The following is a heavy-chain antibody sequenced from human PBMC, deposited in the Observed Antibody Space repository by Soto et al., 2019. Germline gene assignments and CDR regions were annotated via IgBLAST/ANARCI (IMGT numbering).Heavy chain of an antibody. CDR3: AGGMVKRRAFDI. CDR1: VGSFSSYY. V-gene: IGHV4-34*01. J-gene: IGHJ3*02. CDR2: IIHSGST. D-gene: IGHD2-21*01. Sequence: SETLSLTCAVYVGSFSSYYWIWIRQPPGRGLEWIGEIIHSGSTNYNPSLKSRVTISVDTSKNQVSLKLSTVTAADTAVYYCAGGMVKRRAFDIWGQGTMVTVSS.